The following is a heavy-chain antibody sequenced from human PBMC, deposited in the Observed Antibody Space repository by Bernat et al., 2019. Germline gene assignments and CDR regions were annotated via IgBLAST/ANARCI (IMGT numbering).Heavy chain of an antibody. CDR2: ISFDENSK. CDR1: GLTFSSYG. D-gene: IGHD4-17*01. J-gene: IGHJ6*02. V-gene: IGHV3-30*03. Sequence: QVQLVESGGGVVQPGRSLRLSCAASGLTFSSYGMHWVRQAPGKGLEWVAVISFDENSKYYVDSVKGRFTISRDNSKNTLFMQMNSLRAEDTAVYYCARDSVRAEEDDYYYNGMDVWGQGTTVTVSS. CDR3: ARDSVRAEEDDYYYNGMDV.